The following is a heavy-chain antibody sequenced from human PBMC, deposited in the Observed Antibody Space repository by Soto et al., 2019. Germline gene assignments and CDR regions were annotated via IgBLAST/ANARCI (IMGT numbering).Heavy chain of an antibody. D-gene: IGHD6-19*01. CDR1: GFTFDSHW. V-gene: IGHV3-74*01. CDR3: VRESGVAADC. J-gene: IGHJ4*02. CDR2: IKTDGYAA. Sequence: ESGGVLVQPGGSLRLSCVASGFTFDSHWMHWVRQAPGEGLVWVSRIKTDGYAAAYADSVKGRFTISRHNTKNTVYLQMNSLRAEDTAVYFCVRESGVAADCWGQGTLVTVSS.